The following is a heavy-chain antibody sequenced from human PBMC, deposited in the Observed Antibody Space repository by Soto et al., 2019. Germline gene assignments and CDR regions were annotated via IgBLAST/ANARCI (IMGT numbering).Heavy chain of an antibody. CDR3: ARGESIVIVPAANDF. CDR1: GFTFRTYS. V-gene: IGHV3-21*04. Sequence: GGSLRLSCAASGFTFRTYSMTWVRQAPGKGLEWVSSITGGGSHMYYADSVKGRFIISRDNGKNSLYLQMNSLRAEDTAVYYCARGESIVIVPAANDFWGQGTLVTVSS. CDR2: ITGGGSHM. D-gene: IGHD2-2*01. J-gene: IGHJ4*02.